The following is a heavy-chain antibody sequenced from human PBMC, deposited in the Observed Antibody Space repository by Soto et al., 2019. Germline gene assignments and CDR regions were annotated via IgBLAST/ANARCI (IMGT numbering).Heavy chain of an antibody. Sequence: QVQLQESGPGLVKPSQTLSLTCTVSGGSISSGDYYWSWIRQPPGKGLEWIGYIHYSGSTYYNSSLKSRVTMSVDTSKNHFSLKLSSVTAADTAVYYCARVVVLVPGEIMWVDPWGQGTRVTVSS. D-gene: IGHD2-2*01. J-gene: IGHJ5*02. CDR2: IHYSGST. V-gene: IGHV4-30-4*01. CDR3: ARVVVLVPGEIMWVDP. CDR1: GGSISSGDYY.